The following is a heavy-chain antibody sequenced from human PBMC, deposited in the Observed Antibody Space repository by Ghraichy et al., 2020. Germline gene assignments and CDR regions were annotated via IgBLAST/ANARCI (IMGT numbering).Heavy chain of an antibody. CDR2: INPMNGGA. Sequence: ASVKVSCKTSGYTCTGYYIHWMRQAPGQGLEWMGWINPMNGGASYAQKFQGRVTMTSDTSISTVVMELSRVTSDDTAVYFCARGDAPWGQGTLVTVSS. CDR3: ARGDAP. V-gene: IGHV1-2*02. J-gene: IGHJ5*02. CDR1: GYTCTGYY.